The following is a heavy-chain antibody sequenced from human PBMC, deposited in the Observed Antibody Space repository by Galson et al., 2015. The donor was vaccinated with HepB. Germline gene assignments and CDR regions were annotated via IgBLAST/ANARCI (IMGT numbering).Heavy chain of an antibody. J-gene: IGHJ4*02. CDR1: GYTFTGYY. D-gene: IGHD2-2*01. V-gene: IGHV1-2*02. CDR2: INPNSGGT. CDR3: ARGGPPCSSTSCPTG. Sequence: SVKVSCKASGYTFTGYYMHWVRQAPGQGLEWMGWINPNSGGTNHAQKFQGRVTMTRDTSISTAYMELSRLRSDDTAVYYCARGGPPCSSTSCPTGWGQGTLVTVSS.